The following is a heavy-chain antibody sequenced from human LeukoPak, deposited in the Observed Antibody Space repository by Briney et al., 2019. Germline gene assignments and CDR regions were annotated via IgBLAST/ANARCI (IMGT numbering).Heavy chain of an antibody. D-gene: IGHD1-26*01. CDR1: GGTFSSYA. CDR2: IIPIFGTA. Sequence: SVKVSCKASGGTFSSYAISWVRQAPGQGLEWMGGIIPIFGTANYAQKSQGRDTITADESTSTAYMELSSLRSEDTAVYYCATPGKGYFDLWGRGTLVTVSS. J-gene: IGHJ2*01. V-gene: IGHV1-69*13. CDR3: ATPGKGYFDL.